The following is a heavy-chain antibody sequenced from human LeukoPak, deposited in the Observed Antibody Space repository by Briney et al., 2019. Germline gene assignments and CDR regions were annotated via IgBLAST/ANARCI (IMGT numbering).Heavy chain of an antibody. CDR2: INPNSGGT. CDR1: GYTFTGYY. CDR3: ARDPSLAATGPFDI. D-gene: IGHD2-15*01. J-gene: IGHJ3*02. V-gene: IGHV1-2*02. Sequence: ASVKVSCKASGYTFTGYYMHWVRRAPGQGLEWMGWINPNSGGTNYAQKFQGRVTMTRDTSISTAYMELSRLRSDDTAVYYCARDPSLAATGPFDIWGQGTMVTVSS.